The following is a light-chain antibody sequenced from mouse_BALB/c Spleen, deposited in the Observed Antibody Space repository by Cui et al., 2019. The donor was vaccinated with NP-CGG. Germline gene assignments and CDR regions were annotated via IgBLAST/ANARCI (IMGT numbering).Light chain of an antibody. J-gene: IGLJ1*01. V-gene: IGLV1*01. Sequence: VVSHESPLTTSPGETVTLTCRSSTGAVTTSNYANWVQEKPDHLFTGLIGGTNNRAPGVPARFSGSLIGDKAAFTITGAQTEDEAIYFCALWYSNHWVFGGGTKLTVL. CDR3: ALWYSNHWV. CDR2: GTN. CDR1: TGAVTTSNY.